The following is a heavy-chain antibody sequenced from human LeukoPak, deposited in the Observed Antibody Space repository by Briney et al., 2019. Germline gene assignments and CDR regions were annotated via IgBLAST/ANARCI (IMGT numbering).Heavy chain of an antibody. J-gene: IGHJ4*02. Sequence: SQTLSLTCTVSGGSISSSSYYWGWIRQPPGKGLEWIGSIYYSGSTYYNPSLKSRVTISVDTSKNQFSLKLSSVTAADTAVYYCARHEGAAAGILDYWGQRTLVTVSS. CDR1: GGSISSSSYY. CDR3: ARHEGAAAGILDY. V-gene: IGHV4-39*01. CDR2: IYYSGST. D-gene: IGHD6-13*01.